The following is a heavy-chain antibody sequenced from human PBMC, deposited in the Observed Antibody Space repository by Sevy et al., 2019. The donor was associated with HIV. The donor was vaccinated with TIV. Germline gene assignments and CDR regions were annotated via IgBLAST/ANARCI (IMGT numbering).Heavy chain of an antibody. CDR3: AARRRGSGSYGWFDP. D-gene: IGHD3-10*01. CDR1: GGTFSSYA. CDR2: IIPIFGTA. Sequence: ASVKVSCKASGGTFSSYAISWVRQAPGQGLEWMGGIIPIFGTANYAQKFQGRVTITADESTSTAYMELSSLRSEDTAVYYCAARRRGSGSYGWFDPWGQGTLVTVSS. J-gene: IGHJ5*02. V-gene: IGHV1-69*13.